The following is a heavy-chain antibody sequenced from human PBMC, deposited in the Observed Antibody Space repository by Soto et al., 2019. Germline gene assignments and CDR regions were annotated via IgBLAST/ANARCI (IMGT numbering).Heavy chain of an antibody. CDR1: GGSISSGGYY. CDR3: ARGTQIAVADGGMDV. J-gene: IGHJ6*02. CDR2: IYYSGST. Sequence: QVQLQESGPGLVKPSQTLSLTCTVSGGSISSGGYYWNWIRQHPGKGLEWIGYIYYSGSTYYNPSLKSRVTISVDTSKNQFSLKLSSVTAADTAVYYCARGTQIAVADGGMDVWGQGTTVTVSS. V-gene: IGHV4-31*03. D-gene: IGHD6-19*01.